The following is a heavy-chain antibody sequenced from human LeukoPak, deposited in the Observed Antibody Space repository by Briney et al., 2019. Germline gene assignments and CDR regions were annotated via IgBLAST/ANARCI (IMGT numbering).Heavy chain of an antibody. CDR3: ARDGWELLTGGEYYFDY. V-gene: IGHV1-18*01. J-gene: IGHJ4*02. CDR2: ISAYNGNT. CDR1: GYTFTSYG. Sequence: ASVKVSCKASGYTFTSYGISWVRQAPGQGLEWMGWISAYNGNTNCAQKLQGRVTMTTDTSTSTAYMELRSLRSDDTAVYYCARDGWELLTGGEYYFDYWGQGTLVTVSS. D-gene: IGHD1-26*01.